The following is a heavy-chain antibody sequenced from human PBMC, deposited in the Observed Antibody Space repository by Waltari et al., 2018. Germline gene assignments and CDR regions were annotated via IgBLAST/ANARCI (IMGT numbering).Heavy chain of an antibody. V-gene: IGHV4-34*01. CDR1: GGAFSGSY. CDR2: INHSGST. J-gene: IGHJ5*02. CDR3: ARKITMVRGGYNWFDP. D-gene: IGHD3-10*01. Sequence: QVQLPQWGAGLLKPSETLSLTSSVYGGAFSGSYWSGNRQPPGPGLEWSGEINHSGSTNYNPSLKSRVTISVDTSKNQFSLKLSSVTAADTAVYYCARKITMVRGGYNWFDPWGQGTLVTVSS.